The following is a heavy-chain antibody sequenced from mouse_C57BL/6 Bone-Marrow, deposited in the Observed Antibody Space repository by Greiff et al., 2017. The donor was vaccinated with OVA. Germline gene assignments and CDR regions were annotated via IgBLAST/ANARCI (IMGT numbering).Heavy chain of an antibody. J-gene: IGHJ4*01. CDR3: AREGGYYYGSYYYAMDY. CDR2: IYPGDGDT. D-gene: IGHD1-1*01. V-gene: IGHV1-80*01. Sequence: QVQLQQSGAELVKPGASVKISCKASGYAFSSYWMNWVKQRPGKGLEWIGQIYPGDGDTNYNGKFKGKATLTADKSSSTAYMQLGSLTSEDSAVYFCAREGGYYYGSYYYAMDYWGQGTSVTVSS. CDR1: GYAFSSYW.